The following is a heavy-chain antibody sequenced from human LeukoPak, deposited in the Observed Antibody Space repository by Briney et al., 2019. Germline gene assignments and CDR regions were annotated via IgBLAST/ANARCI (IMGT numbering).Heavy chain of an antibody. J-gene: IGHJ4*02. CDR1: GFTFSIYA. CDR3: SKDATWFGGRYASFAR. V-gene: IGHV3-23*01. CDR2: ISGSGGST. Sequence: GGSLRLSCAASGFTFSIYAMSWVRQAPGKGLEWVSAISGSGGSTYNADSVKGRFTISRDNSKNTLYLEMNSLIAEDTALYYCSKDATWFGGRYASFARWGPGTLVPVSS. D-gene: IGHD1-26*01.